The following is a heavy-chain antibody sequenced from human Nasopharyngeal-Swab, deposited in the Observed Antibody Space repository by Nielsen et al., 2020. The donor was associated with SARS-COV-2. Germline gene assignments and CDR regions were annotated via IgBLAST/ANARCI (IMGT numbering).Heavy chain of an antibody. CDR2: IYYSGST. D-gene: IGHD3-3*01. V-gene: IGHV4-31*02. Sequence: WIRQPPGKGLEWIGYIYYSGSTYYNPSLKSRLTISVDTPKNQFSLKLSSVTAADTAVYYCARAPTVFGVVITAFDYWGQGALVTVSS. J-gene: IGHJ4*02. CDR3: ARAPTVFGVVITAFDY.